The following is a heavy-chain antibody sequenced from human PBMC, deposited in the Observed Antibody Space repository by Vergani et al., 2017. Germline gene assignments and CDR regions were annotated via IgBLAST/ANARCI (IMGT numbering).Heavy chain of an antibody. CDR3: ARDQLSGQIWSGYPNYYYYYGMDV. Sequence: QVQLVQSGAEVKKPGSSVKVSCKASGGTFSSYAISWVRQAPGQGLEWMGRIIPIFGTANYAQKFQGRVPITADDSTGTAYMDLSSLRSEDTAVYYCARDQLSGQIWSGYPNYYYYYGMDVWGQGTTVTVSS. J-gene: IGHJ6*02. CDR2: IIPIFGTA. CDR1: GGTFSSYA. V-gene: IGHV1-69*18. D-gene: IGHD3-3*01.